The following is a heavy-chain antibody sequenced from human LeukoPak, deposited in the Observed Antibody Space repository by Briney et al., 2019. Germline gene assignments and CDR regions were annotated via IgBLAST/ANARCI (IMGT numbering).Heavy chain of an antibody. J-gene: IGHJ4*02. Sequence: TVSGPALVKPTQTLTLTCTFSGFSLSTSGMCVSWIRQPPGKALEWLARIDWDDDKYYSTSLKTRLTISMDTSKYQVVLTLTNMDPVDTATYYCARIPLYDYDSSGYYYEYWGQGTLVTVSS. CDR3: ARIPLYDYDSSGYYYEY. V-gene: IGHV2-70*11. D-gene: IGHD3-22*01. CDR2: IDWDDDK. CDR1: GFSLSTSGMC.